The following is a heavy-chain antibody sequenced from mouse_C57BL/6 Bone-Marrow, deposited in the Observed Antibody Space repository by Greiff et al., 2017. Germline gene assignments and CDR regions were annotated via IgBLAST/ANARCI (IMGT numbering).Heavy chain of an antibody. J-gene: IGHJ3*01. D-gene: IGHD2-1*01. V-gene: IGHV14-4*01. CDR1: GFNIKDDY. Sequence: VQLQQSGAELVRPGASVKLSCTASGFNIKDDYMNWVKQRPEQGLEWIGWIDPENGDTEYASKFQGKATITADTSSNTAYLQLSSLTSEDTAVYYCASTIWFAYWGQGTLVTVSA. CDR2: IDPENGDT. CDR3: ASTIWFAY.